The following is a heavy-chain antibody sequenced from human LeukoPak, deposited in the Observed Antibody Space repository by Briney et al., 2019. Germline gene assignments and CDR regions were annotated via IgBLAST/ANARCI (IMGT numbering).Heavy chain of an antibody. J-gene: IGHJ6*03. V-gene: IGHV3-13*01. CDR3: ARDRGGGHMDV. CDR2: IGTAGDT. CDR1: GFTFSNYD. D-gene: IGHD2-15*01. Sequence: GGSLRLPCAASGFTFSNYDMHWVRQATGKGLEWVSAIGTAGDTYYPGSVKGRFTISRENAKNSLYLQMNSLRAGDTAVYYCARDRGGGHMDVWGKGTTVTISS.